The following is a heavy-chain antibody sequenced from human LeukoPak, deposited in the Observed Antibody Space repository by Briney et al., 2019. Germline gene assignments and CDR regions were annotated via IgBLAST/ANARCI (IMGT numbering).Heavy chain of an antibody. CDR1: AGSISSVGYS. D-gene: IGHD3-10*01. J-gene: IGHJ5*02. V-gene: IGHV4-30-2*01. CDR3: ARGSTYYYGSGSYGNWFDP. Sequence: PSETLSLTCAVSAGSISSVGYSWGWIRQPPGKGLEWIGYIYHSGSTYYNPSLKSRVTISVDRSKNQFSLKLSSVTAADTAVYYCARGSTYYYGSGSYGNWFDPWGQGTLVTVSS. CDR2: IYHSGST.